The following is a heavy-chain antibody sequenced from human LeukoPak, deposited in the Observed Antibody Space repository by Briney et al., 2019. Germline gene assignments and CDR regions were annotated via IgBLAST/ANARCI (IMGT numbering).Heavy chain of an antibody. CDR2: ISSSSSTI. D-gene: IGHD5-24*01. Sequence: GGSLRLSCAASGFTFSSYDMSWVRQAPGKGLEWVSYISSSSSTIYYAYSVKGRFTISRDNAKNSLYLQMNSLRAEDAAVYYCARDGGWLQSHYFDYWGQGTLVTVSS. CDR1: GFTFSSYD. J-gene: IGHJ4*02. V-gene: IGHV3-48*01. CDR3: ARDGGWLQSHYFDY.